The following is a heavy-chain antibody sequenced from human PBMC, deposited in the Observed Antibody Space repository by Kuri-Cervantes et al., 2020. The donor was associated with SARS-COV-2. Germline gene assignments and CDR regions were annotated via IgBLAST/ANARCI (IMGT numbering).Heavy chain of an antibody. CDR3: ARVLASSPSYDWFDP. V-gene: IGHV1-3*01. J-gene: IGHJ5*02. D-gene: IGHD6-6*01. CDR2: INAGNGNT. Sequence: ASVKVSCKASGYTFTSYAMHWVRQAPGQRLEWMGWINAGNGNTKYSQKFQGRVTITRDTSASTAYMELSSLRSEDTAVYYCARVLASSPSYDWFDPWGQGTLVTVSS. CDR1: GYTFTSYA.